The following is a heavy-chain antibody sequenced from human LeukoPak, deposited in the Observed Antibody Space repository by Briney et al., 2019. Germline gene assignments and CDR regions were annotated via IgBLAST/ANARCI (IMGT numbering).Heavy chain of an antibody. V-gene: IGHV3-11*01. J-gene: IGHJ5*02. CDR2: ISSSGSTI. Sequence: GGSLRLSCAASGFTFSDYYMSWIRQAPGKGLEWVSYISSSGSTIYYADSVKGRFTISRDNAKNSLYLQMNSLRAEDTAVYYCARVGPIVVVPAATPYLEYNWFDPWGRGTLVTVSS. CDR3: ARVGPIVVVPAATPYLEYNWFDP. CDR1: GFTFSDYY. D-gene: IGHD2-2*01.